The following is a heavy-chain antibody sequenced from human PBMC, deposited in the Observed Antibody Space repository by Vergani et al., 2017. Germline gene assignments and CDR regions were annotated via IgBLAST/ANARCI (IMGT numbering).Heavy chain of an antibody. CDR1: GDSISAYY. J-gene: IGHJ4*02. D-gene: IGHD6-13*01. CDR3: TGETHSWQRADY. V-gene: IGHV4-59*01. CDR2: IYYTGST. Sequence: QVQLQESGPGLVKPSETLSLTCTVSGDSISAYYWSWIRQPPGKGLEWIGYIYYTGSTNYNPSLKSRVTISLDRSKNQFSLRLSSVTAADTAVDYCTGETHSWQRADYWGQGTRFTVSS.